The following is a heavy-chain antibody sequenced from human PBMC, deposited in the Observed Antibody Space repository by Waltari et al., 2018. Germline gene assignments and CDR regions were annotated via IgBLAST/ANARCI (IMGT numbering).Heavy chain of an antibody. V-gene: IGHV4-61*09. CDR1: GGSISSGSYY. D-gene: IGHD1-26*01. CDR3: ARSEWELLMDFDY. Sequence: QVQLQESGPGLVKPSQTLSLTCTVSGGSISSGSYYWSWIRQPAGKGLEWIGYIYTSGSTNYNPSLKRRVNISVDTSKNQFSLKLSSVTAADTAVYYCARSEWELLMDFDYWGQGTLVTVSS. J-gene: IGHJ4*02. CDR2: IYTSGST.